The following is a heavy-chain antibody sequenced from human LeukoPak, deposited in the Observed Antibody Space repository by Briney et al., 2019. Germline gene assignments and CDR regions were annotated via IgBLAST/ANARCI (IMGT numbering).Heavy chain of an antibody. CDR3: ARHIYGSGSSFDY. D-gene: IGHD3-10*01. Sequence: SETLSLTCTVSGVSISTYYWTWIRQPPGKGLEWVGSIYYSGGTNYNPSFSSRVTISVDTSKNQFSLKLNSVTAADTAVYYCARHIYGSGSSFDYWGQGTLVTVSS. CDR2: IYYSGGT. V-gene: IGHV4-59*08. CDR1: GVSISTYY. J-gene: IGHJ4*02.